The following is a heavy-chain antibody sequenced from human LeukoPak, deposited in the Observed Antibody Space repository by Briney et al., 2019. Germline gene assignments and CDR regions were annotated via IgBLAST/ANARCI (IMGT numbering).Heavy chain of an antibody. D-gene: IGHD1-26*01. CDR2: INPNSGGT. V-gene: IGHV1-2*06. CDR1: GYTFTGYY. CDR3: ARERGSYYGPYFDY. Sequence: ASVKLSCKASGYTFTGYYMHWVRQAPGQGLEWMGRINPNSGGTNYAQKFQGRVTMARDTSISTAYMELSRLRSDDTAVYYCARERGSYYGPYFDYWGQGTLVTVSS. J-gene: IGHJ4*02.